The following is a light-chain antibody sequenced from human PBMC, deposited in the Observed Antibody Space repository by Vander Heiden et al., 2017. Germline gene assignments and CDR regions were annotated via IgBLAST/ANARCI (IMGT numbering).Light chain of an antibody. CDR2: YKSDSDE. CDR3: MIWHSSAWV. J-gene: IGLJ3*02. Sequence: QAVLTPPSSLSASPGASASLTCTLRSGINVGTYRIYWYQQKPGSPPQYLLRYKSDSDEQQGSGVPSRFSGSKDASANAGILLISGLQSEDEADYYCMIWHSSAWVFGGGTKLTVL. V-gene: IGLV5-45*03. CDR1: SGINVGTYR.